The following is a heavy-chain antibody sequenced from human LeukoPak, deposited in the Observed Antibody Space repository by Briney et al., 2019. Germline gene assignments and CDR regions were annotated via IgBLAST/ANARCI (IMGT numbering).Heavy chain of an antibody. CDR1: GFTFSDYF. CDR3: AKDSRVCYSKYIVCPGAIEYFQH. V-gene: IGHV3-11*01. J-gene: IGHJ1*01. CDR2: ISSSGSII. Sequence: PGGSLRLSCAASGFTFSDYFMTWIRQAPGKGLEWVSYISSSGSIIYYADSVKGRFTISRDNSKNTLYLQMNSLRAEDTAVYYCAKDSRVCYSKYIVCPGAIEYFQHWGQGTLVTVSS. D-gene: IGHD4-11*01.